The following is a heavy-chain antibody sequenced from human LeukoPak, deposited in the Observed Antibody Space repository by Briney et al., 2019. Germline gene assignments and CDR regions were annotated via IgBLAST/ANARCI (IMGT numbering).Heavy chain of an antibody. Sequence: GGSLRLSCAPSESTFGTYSLSWVRQAPGKGLEWVSYIGGDGTKIHYADSVKGRFTIYRDNAKNSLSLQMNSLRAEDTGVYYCARDGGAWAFDYWGKGTLVTVSS. J-gene: IGHJ4*02. D-gene: IGHD4-17*01. CDR2: IGGDGTKI. V-gene: IGHV3-48*01. CDR1: ESTFGTYS. CDR3: ARDGGAWAFDY.